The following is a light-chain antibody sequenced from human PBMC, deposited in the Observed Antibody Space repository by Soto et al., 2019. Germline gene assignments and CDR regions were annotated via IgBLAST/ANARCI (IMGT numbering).Light chain of an antibody. CDR3: QKYNSATLT. Sequence: IQMTQSPSSLSASVGDRVTITCRASQVITNFLAWYQQKPGKVPRILIYSASTLQSGVPSRFSGSGSGTDFNLTISRLQTEDVGTYYCQKYNSATLTFGGGTKLEIK. CDR2: SAS. CDR1: QVITNF. V-gene: IGKV1-27*01. J-gene: IGKJ4*01.